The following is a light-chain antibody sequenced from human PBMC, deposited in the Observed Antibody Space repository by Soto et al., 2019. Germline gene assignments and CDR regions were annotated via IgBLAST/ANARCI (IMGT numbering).Light chain of an antibody. CDR3: QQYGCSPLT. V-gene: IGKV3-20*01. Sequence: EIVLTQSPGTLSLSPGERATLSCRASQSVSSSYLAWYQQKPGQAPRLLIYGASSRATGIPDRFSGSGSGTDFTLIISRLEFVDLSVYYCQQYGCSPLTFGGGTKVEIK. J-gene: IGKJ4*01. CDR1: QSVSSSY. CDR2: GAS.